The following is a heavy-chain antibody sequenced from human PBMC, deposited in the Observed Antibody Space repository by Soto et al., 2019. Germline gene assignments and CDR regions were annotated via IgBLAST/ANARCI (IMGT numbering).Heavy chain of an antibody. CDR2: ISSNGGST. CDR1: GFTFSSYA. CDR3: VRSSWYTPYYYYGMDV. Sequence: GGSLRLSCSASGFTFSSYAMHWVRQAPGKGLEYVSAISSNGGSTYYADSVKGRFTISRDNSKNTLYLQMSSLRAEDTAVYYCVRSSWYTPYYYYGMDVWGQGTTVTVSS. J-gene: IGHJ6*02. D-gene: IGHD6-13*01. V-gene: IGHV3-64D*08.